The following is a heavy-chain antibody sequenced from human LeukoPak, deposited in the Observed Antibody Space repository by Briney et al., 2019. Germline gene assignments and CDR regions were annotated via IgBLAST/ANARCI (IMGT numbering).Heavy chain of an antibody. J-gene: IGHJ4*02. CDR1: GYTFTGYY. CDR2: INPNSGGT. V-gene: IGHV1-2*02. CDR3: ARDASGSYYFGFDY. D-gene: IGHD1-26*01. Sequence: GASVKVSCKASGYTFTGYYMHWVRQAPGQGLEWMGWINPNSGGTNYAQKFQGRVTMTRDTSISTAYMELSRLRSGDTAVYYCARDASGSYYFGFDYWGQGTLVTVSS.